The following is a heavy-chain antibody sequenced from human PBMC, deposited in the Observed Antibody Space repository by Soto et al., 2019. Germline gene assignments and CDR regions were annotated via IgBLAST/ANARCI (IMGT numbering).Heavy chain of an antibody. Sequence: GASVKVSCKTSGYRFTAYYVHWVRQAPGQGPEWMGYVSPNNGATIYAQKFQGRVTLTSDTSISTAYMVLSRLTSDDTAIYYCARVEGSASSAGDWGQGTQVTVSS. V-gene: IGHV1-2*02. J-gene: IGHJ4*02. CDR2: VSPNNGAT. CDR1: GYRFTAYY. D-gene: IGHD3-10*01. CDR3: ARVEGSASSAGD.